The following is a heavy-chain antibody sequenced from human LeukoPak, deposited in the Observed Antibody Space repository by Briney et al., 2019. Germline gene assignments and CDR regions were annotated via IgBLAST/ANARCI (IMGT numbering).Heavy chain of an antibody. V-gene: IGHV1-2*02. CDR2: INPSSCGT. Sequence: ASVKVSCKASGYTFTGYYMHWVRQAPGQGLEWMGWINPSSCGTNYAQKFQGRVTMTSDTSISTAYMELSRLRSDDTAVYYCARAADVVATGVLNWFDPWGQGTLVTVSS. J-gene: IGHJ5*02. CDR1: GYTFTGYY. CDR3: ARAADVVATGVLNWFDP. D-gene: IGHD5-12*01.